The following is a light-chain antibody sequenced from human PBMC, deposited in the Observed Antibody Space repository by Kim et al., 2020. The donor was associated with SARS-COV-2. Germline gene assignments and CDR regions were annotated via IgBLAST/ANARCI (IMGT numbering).Light chain of an antibody. CDR2: GNT. Sequence: QSVLTQPPSVSGAPGQRVTISCTGSSSNIGAGYDVHWYQQLPRTAPKLLIYGNTNRPSGVPDRFSGSKSGTSASLAIAGLQAEDEADYYCQSYDRGLSGRVFGGGTKLTVL. CDR3: QSYDRGLSGRV. V-gene: IGLV1-40*01. CDR1: SSNIGAGYD. J-gene: IGLJ2*01.